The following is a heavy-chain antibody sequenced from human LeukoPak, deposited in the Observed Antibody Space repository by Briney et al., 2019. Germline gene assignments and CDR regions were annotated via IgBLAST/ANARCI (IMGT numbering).Heavy chain of an antibody. Sequence: GESLKISCKGSGYTFVSHWIAWVRQMPGKGLEWMGIIYPGDSDTRYSPSFRGQVIISVDKSITTAYLQWRSLKASDTAMYYCARHNLYTGSDYPDFDYWGQGTLVTVSS. J-gene: IGHJ4*02. CDR1: GYTFVSHW. D-gene: IGHD1-26*01. V-gene: IGHV5-51*01. CDR2: IYPGDSDT. CDR3: ARHNLYTGSDYPDFDY.